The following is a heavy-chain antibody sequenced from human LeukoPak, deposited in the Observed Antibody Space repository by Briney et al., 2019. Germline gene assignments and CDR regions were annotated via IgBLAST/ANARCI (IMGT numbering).Heavy chain of an antibody. CDR1: GFTVSDYY. CDR3: ARDVIAAASYYYHGMDV. V-gene: IGHV3-11*05. D-gene: IGHD6-13*01. Sequence: PGGSLRLSCAASGFTVSDYYMSWIRQAPGKGLEWVSYISSSSSYTNYADSVKGRFTISRDNAKNSLYLQMNSLRAEDTAAYDCARDVIAAASYYYHGMDVWGQGPTVTVSS. J-gene: IGHJ6*02. CDR2: ISSSSSYT.